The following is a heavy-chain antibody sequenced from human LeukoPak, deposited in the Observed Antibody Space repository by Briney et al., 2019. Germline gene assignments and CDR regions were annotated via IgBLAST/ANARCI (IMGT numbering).Heavy chain of an antibody. Sequence: PGRSLRLSCAASGFTFSSYVMHWVRQAPGKGLEWVAVISYDGSNKYYANSVKGRFTISRDNSKNTLYLQMNSLRAEDTALYYCAQDYSGYDLSAGYWGQGTLVTVSS. V-gene: IGHV3-30-3*01. CDR3: AQDYSGYDLSAGY. CDR1: GFTFSSYV. D-gene: IGHD5-12*01. CDR2: ISYDGSNK. J-gene: IGHJ4*02.